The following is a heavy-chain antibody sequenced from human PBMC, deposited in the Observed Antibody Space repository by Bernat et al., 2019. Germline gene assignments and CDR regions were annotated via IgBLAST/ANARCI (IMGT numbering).Heavy chain of an antibody. Sequence: QVQLVESGGGVVQPGRSLRLSCAASGFTFSSYSMHWVLQAPGKGLEWVAVISYDGSNKYYADSAKGRFTISRDNSKNTLYLQMNSLRAEDTAVYYCARDFRKPLHWGELPDAIDYWGQGTLVTVSS. J-gene: IGHJ4*02. CDR1: GFTFSSYS. D-gene: IGHD3-16*01. CDR3: ARDFRKPLHWGELPDAIDY. V-gene: IGHV3-30*01. CDR2: ISYDGSNK.